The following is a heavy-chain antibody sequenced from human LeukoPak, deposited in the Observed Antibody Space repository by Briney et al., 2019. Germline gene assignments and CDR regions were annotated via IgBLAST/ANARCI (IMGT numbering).Heavy chain of an antibody. Sequence: SETLSLTCTVSGGSISSSSYYWGWIRQPPGKGLEWIGSIYYSGSTYYNPSLKSRVTISVDTSKNQFSLKLSSVTAADTAVYYCARLGGYSYGFDAFDIWGQGTMVTVSS. J-gene: IGHJ3*02. D-gene: IGHD5-18*01. V-gene: IGHV4-39*07. CDR2: IYYSGST. CDR3: ARLGGYSYGFDAFDI. CDR1: GGSISSSSYY.